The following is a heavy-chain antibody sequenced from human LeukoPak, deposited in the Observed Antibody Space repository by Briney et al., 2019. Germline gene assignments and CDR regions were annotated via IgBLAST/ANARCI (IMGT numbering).Heavy chain of an antibody. J-gene: IGHJ4*02. CDR1: AFTFSDYA. D-gene: IGHD2-8*01. CDR3: AKERSCINNICHVDFVY. V-gene: IGHV3-23*01. Sequence: PGGSLRLSCAASAFTFSDYAMSWVRQAAGKGLEWVSGISGRGGDTYYADSVKGRFTISRDNSKNTLYLQMNSLRAEDTAVYYCAKERSCINNICHVDFVYWRQGSLVTVSS. CDR2: ISGRGGDT.